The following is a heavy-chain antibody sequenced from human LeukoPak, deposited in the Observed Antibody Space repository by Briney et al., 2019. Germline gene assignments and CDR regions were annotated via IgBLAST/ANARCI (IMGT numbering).Heavy chain of an antibody. CDR2: IYYSGST. D-gene: IGHD5-12*01. CDR1: GGSISSGGYY. Sequence: PSETLSLTCTVSGGSISSGGYYWSWIRQHPGKGLEWIGYIYYSGSTYYNPSLKSRVTISVDTSKNQFSLKLSSVTAADTAVYYCARMTVGLSGGYADYWGQGTLVTVSS. J-gene: IGHJ4*02. CDR3: ARMTVGLSGGYADY. V-gene: IGHV4-31*03.